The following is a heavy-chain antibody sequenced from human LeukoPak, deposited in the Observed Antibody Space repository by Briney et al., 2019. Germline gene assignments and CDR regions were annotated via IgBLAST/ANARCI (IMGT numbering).Heavy chain of an antibody. Sequence: SETLSLTCAVYGGSFSGYYWNWIRQPPGKGLEWIGEINHSGSTNYNPSLKSRVTISVDTSKNQFSLKLSSVTAADTAVYYCASDPTPYCSGGSCSSVVTHYWGQGTLVTVSS. V-gene: IGHV4-34*01. J-gene: IGHJ4*02. D-gene: IGHD2-15*01. CDR2: INHSGST. CDR1: GGSFSGYY. CDR3: ASDPTPYCSGGSCSSVVTHY.